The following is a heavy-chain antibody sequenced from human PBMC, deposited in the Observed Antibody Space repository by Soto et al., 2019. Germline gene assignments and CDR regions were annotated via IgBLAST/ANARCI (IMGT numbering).Heavy chain of an antibody. Sequence: QVQLVQSGAEVKKPGSSVKVSCKASGGTFSSYTISWVRQAPGQGLEWMGRIIPILGIANYAQKFQGRVTITADKSTSTAYMELSSLRSEDTAVYYCARRDTKMVRGIPRYFDYWGQGTLVTVSS. J-gene: IGHJ4*02. CDR1: GGTFSSYT. CDR2: IIPILGIA. D-gene: IGHD3-10*01. V-gene: IGHV1-69*02. CDR3: ARRDTKMVRGIPRYFDY.